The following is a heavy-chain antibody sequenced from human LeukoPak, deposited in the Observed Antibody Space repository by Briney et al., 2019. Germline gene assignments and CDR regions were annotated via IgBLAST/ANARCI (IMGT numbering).Heavy chain of an antibody. CDR3: ARADRSYYYGSGSPLY. J-gene: IGHJ4*02. CDR2: IIPILGIA. V-gene: IGHV1-69*02. D-gene: IGHD3-10*01. Sequence: SVKVSCKASGGTLSSYTISWVRQAPGQGLEWMGRIIPILGIANYAQKFQGRVTITADKSTSTAYMELSSLRSEDTAVYYCARADRSYYYGSGSPLYWGQGTLVTVSS. CDR1: GGTLSSYT.